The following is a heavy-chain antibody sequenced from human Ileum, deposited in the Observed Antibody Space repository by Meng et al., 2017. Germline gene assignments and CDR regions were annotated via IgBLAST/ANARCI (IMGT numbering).Heavy chain of an antibody. J-gene: IGHJ4*02. Sequence: QVQVQESGPGLVKPSGTLSVTCAVSGDSISTTNWWNWVRQPPGEGLEWIGEIYNSGLVNYNLSLKSRVTLSIDKSKNQFSLKLISVTAADTGVYYCAANSGKKMHSWGQGTLVTVSS. CDR2: IYNSGLV. CDR3: AANSGKKMHS. V-gene: IGHV4-4*02. D-gene: IGHD4-23*01. CDR1: GDSISTTNW.